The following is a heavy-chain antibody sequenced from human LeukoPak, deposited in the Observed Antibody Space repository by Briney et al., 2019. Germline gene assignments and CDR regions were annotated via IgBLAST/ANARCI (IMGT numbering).Heavy chain of an antibody. Sequence: PSETLSLTCAVYGGSFSGYYWSWIRQPPGKGLEWIGEINHSGSTNYNPSLKSRVTISVDTSKNQFSLKLSSVTAADTAVYYCARPRDVAVAGNFDYWGQGTLVTVSS. V-gene: IGHV4-34*01. J-gene: IGHJ4*02. CDR1: GGSFSGYY. D-gene: IGHD6-19*01. CDR2: INHSGST. CDR3: ARPRDVAVAGNFDY.